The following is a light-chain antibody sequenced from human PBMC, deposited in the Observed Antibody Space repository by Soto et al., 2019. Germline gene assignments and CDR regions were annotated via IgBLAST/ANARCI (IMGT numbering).Light chain of an antibody. CDR2: WSS. V-gene: IGKV4-1*01. J-gene: IGKJ2*01. CDR1: QRLLYSSNTKSY. CDR3: HQYFTTREYP. Sequence: DIVMTPSPDSLAVSLGERATINCKSSQRLLYSSNTKSYLAWYQQKPRQPPNLLIYWSSTRESGVPDRFSVIGSWTDFTLTISSLQADDGALYYCHQYFTTREYPFGHRTK.